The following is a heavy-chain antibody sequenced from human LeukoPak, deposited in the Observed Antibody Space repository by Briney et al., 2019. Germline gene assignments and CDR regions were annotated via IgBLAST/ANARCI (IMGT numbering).Heavy chain of an antibody. V-gene: IGHV1-18*01. CDR1: GYTFTSYG. Sequence: ASVKVSCKASGYTFTSYGISWVRQAPGQGLEWMGWISAYNGNTNYAQKLQGRVTMTTDTSTSTAYMELRSLRSDDTAVYYCARDLDGYSSSSGFDPWGQGTLVTVSS. CDR2: ISAYNGNT. J-gene: IGHJ5*02. D-gene: IGHD6-13*01. CDR3: ARDLDGYSSSSGFDP.